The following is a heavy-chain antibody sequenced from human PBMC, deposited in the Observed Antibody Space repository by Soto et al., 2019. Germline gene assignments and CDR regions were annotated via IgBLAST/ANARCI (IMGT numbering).Heavy chain of an antibody. J-gene: IGHJ4*02. CDR3: ASAAYYDFWSGYSDY. Sequence: ASVKVSGKASGYTFTSYGISWVRQAPGQGLEWMGWISAYNGNTNYAQKLQGRVTMTTDTSTSTAYMELRSLRSDDTAVYYCASAAYYDFWSGYSDYWGQGTLVTVSS. V-gene: IGHV1-18*01. D-gene: IGHD3-3*01. CDR2: ISAYNGNT. CDR1: GYTFTSYG.